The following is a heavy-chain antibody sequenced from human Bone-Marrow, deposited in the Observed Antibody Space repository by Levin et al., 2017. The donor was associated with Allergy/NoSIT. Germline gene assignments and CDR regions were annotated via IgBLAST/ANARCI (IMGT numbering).Heavy chain of an antibody. CDR2: IYSSGGT. V-gene: IGHV3-53*01. J-gene: IGHJ6*02. CDR3: AGKYRLPTGYYGLDV. CDR1: GFIISNNY. D-gene: IGHD2-2*01. Sequence: PGESLKISCAVSGFIISNNYMSWLRQAPGKDLEWVSVIYSSGGTYYADSVKGRFTISRDNSKNTLFLQMDSLRVDDTAVYYCAGKYRLPTGYYGLDVWGQGTTVTVS.